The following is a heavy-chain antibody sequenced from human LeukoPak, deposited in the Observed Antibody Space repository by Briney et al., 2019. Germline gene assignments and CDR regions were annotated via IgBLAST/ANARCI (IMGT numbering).Heavy chain of an antibody. Sequence: SETLSLTCAVYGGSFSSYYWSWIRQPPGKGLEWIGYIYYSGSTNYNPSLKSRVTISVDTSKNQFSLKLSSVTAADTAVYYCAREDTVTDAFDIWGQGTMVTVSS. D-gene: IGHD4-17*01. V-gene: IGHV4-59*01. CDR1: GGSFSSYY. CDR2: IYYSGST. CDR3: AREDTVTDAFDI. J-gene: IGHJ3*02.